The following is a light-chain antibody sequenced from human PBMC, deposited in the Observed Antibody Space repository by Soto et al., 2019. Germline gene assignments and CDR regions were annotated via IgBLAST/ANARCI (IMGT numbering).Light chain of an antibody. CDR1: QSVCNRC. CDR3: QHYGTTPWT. V-gene: IGKV3-20*01. CDR2: GAS. J-gene: IGKJ1*01. Sequence: ETVLTQSPGTLSLSPGERVTLSCRASQSVCNRCLAWYQQKPGQSPRLLIYGASTRATGIPDRFSGSGSGTDFTLTISRLEPEDFAVYYCQHYGTTPWTFGQWTK.